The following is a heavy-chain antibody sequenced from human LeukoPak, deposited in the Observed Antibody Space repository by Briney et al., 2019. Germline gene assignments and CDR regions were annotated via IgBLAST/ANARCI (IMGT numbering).Heavy chain of an antibody. V-gene: IGHV3-21*01. Sequence: GGSLRLSCAASGFTFSSYSMNWVRQAPGKGLEWVSSISSSSSYIYYADSVKGRFTISRDNAKNSLYLQMNSLRAEDTAVYYCASSRLPAAKNWFDPRGQGTLVTVSS. CDR1: GFTFSSYS. CDR3: ASSRLPAAKNWFDP. D-gene: IGHD2-2*01. J-gene: IGHJ5*02. CDR2: ISSSSSYI.